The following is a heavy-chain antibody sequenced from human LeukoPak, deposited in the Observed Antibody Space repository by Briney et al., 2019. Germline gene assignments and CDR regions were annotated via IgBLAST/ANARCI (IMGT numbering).Heavy chain of an antibody. D-gene: IGHD2-15*01. V-gene: IGHV3-30-3*01. CDR3: ARDLVVVAATRVVEPAY. J-gene: IGHJ4*02. CDR1: GFTFSSYA. Sequence: GRSLRLSCAASGFTFSSYAMHWVRQAPGKGLEWVAVISYDGSNKYYADSVKGRFTISRDNAKNSLYLQMNSLRAEDTAVYYCARDLVVVAATRVVEPAYWGQGTLVTVSS. CDR2: ISYDGSNK.